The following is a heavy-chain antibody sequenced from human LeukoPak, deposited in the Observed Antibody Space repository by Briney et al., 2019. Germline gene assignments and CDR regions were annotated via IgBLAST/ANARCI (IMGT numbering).Heavy chain of an antibody. Sequence: WASVKVSCXASGYDFINYGISWVRQAPGQGLGWMGWRSIYNGNTDYKLQGRVTMTTDTSTSTAYMEVRSLRSDDTAVYYCVRGGPFPSGSSSREYYLDYWGQGTLVTVSS. J-gene: IGHJ4*02. D-gene: IGHD6-6*01. CDR2: RSIYNGNT. V-gene: IGHV1-18*01. CDR1: GYDFINYG. CDR3: VRGGPFPSGSSSREYYLDY.